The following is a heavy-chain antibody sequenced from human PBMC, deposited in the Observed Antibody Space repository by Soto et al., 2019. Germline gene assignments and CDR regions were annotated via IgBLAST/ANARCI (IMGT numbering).Heavy chain of an antibody. CDR3: ARLKASSIRYYYYYMDV. J-gene: IGHJ6*03. D-gene: IGHD3-10*01. CDR1: GGSTSSYY. V-gene: IGHV4-59*08. Sequence: SETLSLTCTVSGGSTSSYYWSWIRQPPGKGLEWIGYIYYSGSTNYNPSLKSRVTISVDTSKNQFSLKLSSVTAADTAVYYCARLKASSIRYYYYYMDVWGKGTTVTVSS. CDR2: IYYSGST.